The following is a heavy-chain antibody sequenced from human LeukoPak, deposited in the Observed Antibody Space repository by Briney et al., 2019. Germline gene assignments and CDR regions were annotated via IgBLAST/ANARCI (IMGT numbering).Heavy chain of an antibody. D-gene: IGHD2-21*01. CDR2: IIPIFGTA. CDR3: ARTVGDDYYYYYGMDV. CDR1: GGTFSSYA. Sequence: ASVTVSFKASGGTFSSYAISWVRQAPGQGLEWMGGIIPIFGTANYAQKFQGRVTITADEYTSTAYMELSSLRSEDTAVYYCARTVGDDYYYYYGMDVWGKGTTVTVSS. V-gene: IGHV1-69*13. J-gene: IGHJ6*04.